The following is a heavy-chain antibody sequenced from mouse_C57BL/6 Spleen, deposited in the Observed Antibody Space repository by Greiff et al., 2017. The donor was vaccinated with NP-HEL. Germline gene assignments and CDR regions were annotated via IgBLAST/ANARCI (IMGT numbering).Heavy chain of an antibody. D-gene: IGHD1-1*01. Sequence: EVKLQESGPELVKPGASVKIPCKASGYTFTDYNMDWVKQSHGKSLEWIGDINPNNGGTIYNQKFKGKATLTVDKSSSTAYMELRSLTSEDTAVYYCARSAGSSYGFAYWGQGTLVTVSA. CDR1: GYTFTDYN. V-gene: IGHV1-18*01. CDR3: ARSAGSSYGFAY. CDR2: INPNNGGT. J-gene: IGHJ3*01.